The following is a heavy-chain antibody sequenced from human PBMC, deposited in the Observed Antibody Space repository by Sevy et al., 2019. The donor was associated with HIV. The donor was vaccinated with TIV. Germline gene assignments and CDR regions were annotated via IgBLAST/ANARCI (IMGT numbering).Heavy chain of an antibody. V-gene: IGHV1-18*01. J-gene: IGHJ6*02. Sequence: ASVKVSCKASGYTFTSYGISWVRQAPGQGLEWMGWISAYNGNTNYAQKLQGGVTMTTDTSTSTAYMELRSLRSDDTAVYYCSRDRDLYVDYDGNNYYYYGMDVWGQGTTVTVSS. D-gene: IGHD4-17*01. CDR3: SRDRDLYVDYDGNNYYYYGMDV. CDR1: GYTFTSYG. CDR2: ISAYNGNT.